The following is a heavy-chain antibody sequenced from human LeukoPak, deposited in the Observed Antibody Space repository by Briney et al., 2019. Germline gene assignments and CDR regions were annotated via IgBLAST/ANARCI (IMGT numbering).Heavy chain of an antibody. V-gene: IGHV3-20*04. CDR2: INWNCGST. J-gene: IGHJ4*02. Sequence: GGSLRLSCAVSGFTFYVYGMSWVRHAPGKGLEGAFGINWNCGSTVYADSVKGRFTIPRDNAKNSMYLQMNSLRAEDTALYYCERDDCSGGSCYFDYWGQGTLVTVSS. D-gene: IGHD2-15*01. CDR1: GFTFYVYG. CDR3: ERDDCSGGSCYFDY.